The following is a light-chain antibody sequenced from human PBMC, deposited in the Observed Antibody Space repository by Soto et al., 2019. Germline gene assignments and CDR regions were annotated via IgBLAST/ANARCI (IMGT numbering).Light chain of an antibody. CDR3: GTWDGSLSAGV. Sequence: QSVLTQPPSVSAAPGQRVTISCSGSSSNIESNYVSWYQQLPGTAPKLLIYDNSKRPSGISDRFSGSKSGTSATLDITGLQTGDEADYYCGTWDGSLSAGVFGGGTQLTVL. J-gene: IGLJ7*01. CDR1: SSNIESNY. CDR2: DNS. V-gene: IGLV1-51*01.